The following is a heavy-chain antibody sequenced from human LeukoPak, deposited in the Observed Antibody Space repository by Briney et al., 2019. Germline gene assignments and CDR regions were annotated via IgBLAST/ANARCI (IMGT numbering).Heavy chain of an antibody. J-gene: IGHJ4*02. Sequence: PGGSLRLSCAASGFTFSDYYMSWIRQAPGKGLEWVSYIRSSSSYTNYADSVKGRFTISRDNAKNSLYLQMNSLRAEDTAVYYCARGYYDNSGYYFPFDYWGQGTLVTVSS. V-gene: IGHV3-11*06. CDR1: GFTFSDYY. CDR2: IRSSSSYT. CDR3: ARGYYDNSGYYFPFDY. D-gene: IGHD3-22*01.